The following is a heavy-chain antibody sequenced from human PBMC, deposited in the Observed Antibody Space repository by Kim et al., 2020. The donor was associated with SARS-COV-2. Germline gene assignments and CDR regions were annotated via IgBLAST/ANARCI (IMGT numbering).Heavy chain of an antibody. CDR3: ARDIWGGYAFDY. D-gene: IGHD6-25*01. Sequence: YNPSLKSRVTISVDTSKNQFSLKLSSVTAADTAVYYCARDIWGGYAFDYWGQGTLVTVSS. V-gene: IGHV4-31*02. J-gene: IGHJ4*02.